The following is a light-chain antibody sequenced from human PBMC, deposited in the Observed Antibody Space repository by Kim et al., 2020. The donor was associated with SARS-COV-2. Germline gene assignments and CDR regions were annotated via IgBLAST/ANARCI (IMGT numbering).Light chain of an antibody. Sequence: QSVLTQPPSASAAPGHKVTISCSGSRSNIGSNPVSWYQQLPGTAPKLLTYSNNQRPSGVPDRFSGSKSGTSASLAISGLRSEDEADYYCATWDDSLSGRVFGGGTQLTVL. V-gene: IGLV1-47*01. J-gene: IGLJ3*02. CDR3: ATWDDSLSGRV. CDR1: RSNIGSNP. CDR2: SNN.